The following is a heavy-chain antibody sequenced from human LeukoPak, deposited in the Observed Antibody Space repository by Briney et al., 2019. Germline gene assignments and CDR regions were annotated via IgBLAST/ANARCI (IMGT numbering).Heavy chain of an antibody. CDR1: GFTFSSYG. CDR3: AKNPDEGLVVVPAAPGFDI. D-gene: IGHD2-2*01. CDR2: ISYDGSNK. J-gene: IGHJ3*02. Sequence: GGSLRLSCAASGFTFSSYGMHWVRQAPGKGLEWVAVISYDGSNKYYADSVKGRFTISRDNSKNMLYLQMHSLRAEDTAVYYCAKNPDEGLVVVPAAPGFDIWGQGTMVTVSS. V-gene: IGHV3-30*18.